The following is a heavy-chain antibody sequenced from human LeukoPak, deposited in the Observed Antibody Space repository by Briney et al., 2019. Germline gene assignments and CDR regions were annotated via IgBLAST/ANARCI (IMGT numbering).Heavy chain of an antibody. V-gene: IGHV4-61*02. J-gene: IGHJ5*02. CDR1: GGSISSGSYY. D-gene: IGHD2-2*01. CDR2: IYTSGST. Sequence: SETLSLTCTVSGGSISSGSYYWSWIRQPAGKGLEWIGRIYTSGSTNYNPSLKSRVTISVDTSKNQFSLKLSSVTAADTAVYYCARDQGYCSSTGCSRFDPWGQGTLVTVSS. CDR3: ARDQGYCSSTGCSRFDP.